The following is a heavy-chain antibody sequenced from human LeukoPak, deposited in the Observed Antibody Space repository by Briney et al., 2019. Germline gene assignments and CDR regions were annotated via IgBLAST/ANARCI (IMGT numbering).Heavy chain of an antibody. CDR3: ARRFPWYFDL. Sequence: PSETLSLTCTVSSGSISKYYWSWIQQSAGKGLEWIGYIYYSGSTTYNPSLKSRVTMSVDMSKNQLSLKLSSVTAADTAVYYCARRFPWYFDLWGRGTLVTVYS. V-gene: IGHV4-59*12. J-gene: IGHJ2*01. CDR2: IYYSGST. CDR1: SGSISKYY.